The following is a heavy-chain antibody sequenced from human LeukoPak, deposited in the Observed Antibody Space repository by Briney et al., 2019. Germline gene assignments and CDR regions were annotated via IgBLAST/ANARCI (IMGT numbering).Heavy chain of an antibody. CDR1: GYTFTSYG. CDR3: ARHRFGSGSYYNYYFDY. D-gene: IGHD3-10*01. J-gene: IGHJ4*02. Sequence: VASVKVSCKASGYTFTSYGISWVRQAPGQGLEWMGWISAYNGNTNYAQNPQGRVTMTTDTFTSTAYMELRSLRSDDTAVYYCARHRFGSGSYYNYYFDYWGQGTLVTVSS. V-gene: IGHV1-18*01. CDR2: ISAYNGNT.